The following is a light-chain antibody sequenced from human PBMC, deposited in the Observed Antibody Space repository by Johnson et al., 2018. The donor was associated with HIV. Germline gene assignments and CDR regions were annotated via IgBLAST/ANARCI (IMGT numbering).Light chain of an antibody. V-gene: IGLV1-51*01. CDR2: DNN. CDR1: TSNIGNNY. Sequence: HSVLTQPPSVSAAPGQKVTVSCSGSTSNIGNNYVSWYQQLPGTAPKLLIYDNNKRPSGIPDRFSGSKSGTSATLRITGLHTGDEADYYCGTWDSSLYAYFFGTGTKVTAL. CDR3: GTWDSSLYAYF. J-gene: IGLJ1*01.